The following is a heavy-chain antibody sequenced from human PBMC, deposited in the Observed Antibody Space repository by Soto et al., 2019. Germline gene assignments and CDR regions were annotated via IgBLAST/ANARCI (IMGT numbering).Heavy chain of an antibody. D-gene: IGHD6-6*01. V-gene: IGHV3-9*01. CDR2: ISWNSGSI. CDR3: AKDAPWGREQLEQGYFDY. Sequence: GGSLRLSCAASGFTFDDYAMHWVRQAPGKGLEWVSGISWNSGSIGYADSVKGRFTISRDNAKNSLYLQMNSLRAEDTALYYCAKDAPWGREQLEQGYFDYWGQGTLVTVSS. CDR1: GFTFDDYA. J-gene: IGHJ4*02.